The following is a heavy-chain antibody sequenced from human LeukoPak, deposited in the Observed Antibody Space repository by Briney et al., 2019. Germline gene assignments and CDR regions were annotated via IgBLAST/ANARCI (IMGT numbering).Heavy chain of an antibody. J-gene: IGHJ4*02. D-gene: IGHD3-22*01. CDR3: ARTIPDYYDSSGYWFDY. CDR2: LYTSGTT. CDR1: GGSISSYY. Sequence: SETLSLTCTVSGGSISSYYWSWIRQPAGKGLEWIGRLYTSGTTNYNPSLKSRVTMSVDTSKNQFSLKLSSVTAADTAVYYCARTIPDYYDSSGYWFDYWGQGTLVTVSS. V-gene: IGHV4-4*07.